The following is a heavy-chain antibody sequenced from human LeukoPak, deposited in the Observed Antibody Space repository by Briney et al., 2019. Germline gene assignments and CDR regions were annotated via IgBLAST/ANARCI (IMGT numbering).Heavy chain of an antibody. D-gene: IGHD1-26*01. V-gene: IGHV1-2*02. CDR2: INPNSGGT. Sequence: ASVKVSCNASGYSFTGYYMQWVRQAPGQGLEWMGWINPNSGGTNYAQKFQGRVTMTRDTSISTAFMELSRLKSDDTAVYYCAREITGSYYGFDYWGQGTLVTVSS. CDR1: GYSFTGYY. CDR3: AREITGSYYGFDY. J-gene: IGHJ4*02.